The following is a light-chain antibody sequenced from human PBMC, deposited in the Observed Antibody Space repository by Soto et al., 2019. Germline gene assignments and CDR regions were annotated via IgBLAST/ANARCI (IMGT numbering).Light chain of an antibody. J-gene: IGKJ4*01. CDR1: QSISISH. V-gene: IGKV3-20*01. CDR2: GTS. Sequence: EIVLTQSPGTLSLSPGERATLSCRASQSISISHLAWYQQKPGQAPRLLIYGTSSRATGISDRFGGSGSGTDFTLTISGLEPEDFAVYFCQQYSTSPPTFGGGTKVEI. CDR3: QQYSTSPPT.